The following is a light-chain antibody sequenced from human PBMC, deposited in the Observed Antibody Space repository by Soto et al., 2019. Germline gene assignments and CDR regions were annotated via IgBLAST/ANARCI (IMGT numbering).Light chain of an antibody. V-gene: IGKV3-11*01. CDR1: QSVSSY. CDR3: QQRSNWKYT. Sequence: EIVLTQSPATPSLSPGERATLSCSASQSVSSYLAWYQQKPGQAPRLLIYDASNRATGIPARFSGSGSGTDFTITISSLDPEDFAVYYCQQRSNWKYTFGQGNKLEIK. J-gene: IGKJ2*01. CDR2: DAS.